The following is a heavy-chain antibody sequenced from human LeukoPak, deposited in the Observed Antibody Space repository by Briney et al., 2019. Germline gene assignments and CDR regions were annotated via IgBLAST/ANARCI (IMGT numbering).Heavy chain of an antibody. CDR2: ISGGGGST. D-gene: IGHD6-13*01. J-gene: IGHJ5*02. Sequence: PGGSLRLSCAASGFTFSSYAMSWVRQAPGKGLEWVSAISGGGGSTYYADSVKGRFTISRDNSKNTLYLQMNSLRAEDTAVYYCAREGYSSGWYVNWFDPWGQGTLVTVSS. CDR1: GFTFSSYA. V-gene: IGHV3-23*01. CDR3: AREGYSSGWYVNWFDP.